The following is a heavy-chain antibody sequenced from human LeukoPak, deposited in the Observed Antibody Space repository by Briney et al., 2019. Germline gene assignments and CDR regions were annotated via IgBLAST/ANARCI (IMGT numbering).Heavy chain of an antibody. D-gene: IGHD3-9*01. Sequence: ASVKVSCKVSGSTLSKISIGWVRQAPGKGLEWMGSFGHQDGETVHAQKFQARFSMTVDTATDTAYMEMSSLISEDTAVYYCATGAIVYDYWGQGTLVTVSS. CDR2: FGHQDGET. V-gene: IGHV1-24*01. CDR1: GSTLSKIS. J-gene: IGHJ4*02. CDR3: ATGAIVYDY.